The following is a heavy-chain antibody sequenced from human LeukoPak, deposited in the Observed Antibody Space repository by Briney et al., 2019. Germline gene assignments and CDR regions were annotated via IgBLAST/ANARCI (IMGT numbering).Heavy chain of an antibody. CDR2: ISAYNGST. CDR1: GYTFTSYG. Sequence: ASVKVSCKASGYTFTSYGISWVRQAPGQGLEWMGWISAYNGSTNYAQKLQGRVTMTTDTSTSTAYMELRSLRSDDTAVYYCARNAGVPQFEITFGGVIADYYYYMDVWGKGTTVTISS. V-gene: IGHV1-18*01. CDR3: ARNAGVPQFEITFGGVIADYYYYMDV. J-gene: IGHJ6*03. D-gene: IGHD3-16*02.